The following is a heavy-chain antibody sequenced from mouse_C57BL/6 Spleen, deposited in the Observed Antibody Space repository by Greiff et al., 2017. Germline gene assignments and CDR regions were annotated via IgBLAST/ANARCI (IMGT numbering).Heavy chain of an antibody. CDR3: ARSNSNYEGAMDY. CDR1: GYTFTSYW. D-gene: IGHD2-5*01. J-gene: IGHJ4*01. Sequence: VKLQQPGAELVKPGASVKMSCKASGYTFTSYWITWVKQRPGQGLEWIGDIYPGSGSTNYNEKFKSKATLTVDTSSSPAYMQLSSLTSEDSAVYYCARSNSNYEGAMDYWGQGTSVTVSS. CDR2: IYPGSGST. V-gene: IGHV1-55*01.